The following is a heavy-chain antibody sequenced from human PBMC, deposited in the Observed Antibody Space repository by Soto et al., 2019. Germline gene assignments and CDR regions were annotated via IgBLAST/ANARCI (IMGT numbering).Heavy chain of an antibody. CDR2: ISGFNGNT. Sequence: QVQLVQSGAEVKKPGASVKVSCKASDYTFTSYGISWVRQAPGQGLEWMGWISGFNGNTNYAQKVQGRVTMTTETSTSTAYMELRSLRSDDTAVYYCARHSQVEWLVLPYYGMDVWGQGTMVTVSS. V-gene: IGHV1-18*04. D-gene: IGHD6-19*01. CDR1: DYTFTSYG. J-gene: IGHJ6*02. CDR3: ARHSQVEWLVLPYYGMDV.